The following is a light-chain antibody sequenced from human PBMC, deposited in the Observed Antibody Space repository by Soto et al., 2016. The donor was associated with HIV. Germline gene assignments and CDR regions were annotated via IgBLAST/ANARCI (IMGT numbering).Light chain of an antibody. CDR2: AAS. J-gene: IGKJ1*01. CDR3: QQYYSFPRT. Sequence: AIRMTQSPSSLSASTGDRVTITCRASQGVSGFLAWYQQKPGKAPNLLIYAASTLQSGVPSRFSGSGSGTDFTLTISCLQSEDFATYYCQQYYSFPRTFGQGTKVEIK. V-gene: IGKV1-8*01. CDR1: QGVSGF.